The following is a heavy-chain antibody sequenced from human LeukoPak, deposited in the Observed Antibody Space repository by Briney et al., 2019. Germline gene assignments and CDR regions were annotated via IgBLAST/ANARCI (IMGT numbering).Heavy chain of an antibody. Sequence: ASVKVSCKASGYTFSDYYMHWVRQAPGRGLEWMGWINPKSGDTNYSQKFQARVTMTRDTSITTTYIELSRLSSDDTAVYYCARQDTGQLDYWGQGTLVTVSS. V-gene: IGHV1-2*02. J-gene: IGHJ4*02. CDR1: GYTFSDYY. D-gene: IGHD2-8*02. CDR2: INPKSGDT. CDR3: ARQDTGQLDY.